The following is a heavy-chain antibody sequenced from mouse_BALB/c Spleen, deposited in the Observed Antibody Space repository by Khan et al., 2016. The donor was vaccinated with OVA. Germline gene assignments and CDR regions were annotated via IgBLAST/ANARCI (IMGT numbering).Heavy chain of an antibody. CDR1: GFAFSSYD. Sequence: EVELVESGGGLVKPGGSLKLSCAPSGFAFSSYDMSWVRQTPEKRLEWVATISGTGIYTYYPDSVKGRFTISRDHARNTLYLQMSSLRSEDTALYYCARPSYYGNPWFTYWGQGTLVTVSA. CDR3: ARPSYYGNPWFTY. J-gene: IGHJ3*01. CDR2: ISGTGIYT. D-gene: IGHD2-10*01. V-gene: IGHV5-9*02.